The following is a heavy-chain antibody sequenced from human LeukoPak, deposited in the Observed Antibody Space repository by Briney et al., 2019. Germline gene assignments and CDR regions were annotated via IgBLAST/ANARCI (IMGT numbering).Heavy chain of an antibody. CDR3: ARYREGYNYVPHALDI. D-gene: IGHD5-24*01. V-gene: IGHV4-61*02. CDR2: IYASGNT. J-gene: IGHJ3*02. Sequence: SQTLSLTCTVSGASVSSTDYFRNWIRQPAGKGLEWIGRIYASGNTDYNPSLKSRVTMSLDTSKNQFSLNMNSVTAADSAVYFCARYREGYNYVPHALDIWGLGTVVTVSS. CDR1: GASVSSTDYF.